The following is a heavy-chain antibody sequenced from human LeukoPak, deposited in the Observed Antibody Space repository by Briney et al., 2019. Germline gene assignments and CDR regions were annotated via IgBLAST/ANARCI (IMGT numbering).Heavy chain of an antibody. CDR1: GGSIGSYY. J-gene: IGHJ3*02. D-gene: IGHD3-16*01. Sequence: SETLSLTCSVSGGSIGSYYCNWIRQPPGKGLEWIGYIYTSGSTNYNPSLKSRVTMSVDTSKNQVSLKLSSVTAADTAVYYCARWGAAFDMWGQGTMFTVSS. CDR3: ARWGAAFDM. V-gene: IGHV4-4*09. CDR2: IYTSGST.